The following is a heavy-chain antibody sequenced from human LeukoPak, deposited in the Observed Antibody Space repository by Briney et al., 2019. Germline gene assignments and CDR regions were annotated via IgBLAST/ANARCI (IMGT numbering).Heavy chain of an antibody. J-gene: IGHJ3*02. D-gene: IGHD5-24*01. CDR1: GYTFTSYH. CDR2: INPSGGRT. Sequence: ASVKVSCKASGYTFTSYHMHWVRQAPGQGLEWMGIINPSGGRTNYAQKFQGRVTMTRDTSTSTVYMEVSSLRSEDTAVYYCARSRDGYNWRAFDIWGQGTMVTVS. V-gene: IGHV1-46*01. CDR3: ARSRDGYNWRAFDI.